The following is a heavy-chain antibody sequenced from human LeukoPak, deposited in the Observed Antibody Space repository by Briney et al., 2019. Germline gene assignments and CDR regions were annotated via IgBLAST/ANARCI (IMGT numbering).Heavy chain of an antibody. CDR2: TYYRSKLYN. D-gene: IGHD6-13*01. Sequence: SQTLSLTCAISGDRVSSNSAAWKWIRQSPSRGLEWLGRTYYRSKLYNDYAVSVKSRITINPDTSKNQFSLQLNSVTPEDTAGYYCAREQQLVLYYFDYWGQGTLVTVSS. CDR3: AREQQLVLYYFDY. CDR1: GDRVSSNSAA. V-gene: IGHV6-1*01. J-gene: IGHJ4*02.